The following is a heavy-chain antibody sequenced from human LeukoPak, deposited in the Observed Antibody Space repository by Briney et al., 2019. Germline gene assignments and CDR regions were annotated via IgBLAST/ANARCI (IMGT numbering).Heavy chain of an antibody. J-gene: IGHJ4*02. CDR2: IYYSGST. CDR3: ARSRGYGDTDY. CDR1: GGSISSYY. V-gene: IGHV4-59*08. D-gene: IGHD4-17*01. Sequence: SETLSLTCTVSGGSISSYYWSWIRQPPGKGLEWIGYIYYSGSTNYSPSLKSRVTISVDTSKNQFSLKLSSVTAADTAVYYCARSRGYGDTDYWGQGTLVTVSS.